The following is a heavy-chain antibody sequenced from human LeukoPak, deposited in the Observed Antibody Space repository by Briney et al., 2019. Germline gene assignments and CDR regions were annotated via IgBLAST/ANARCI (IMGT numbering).Heavy chain of an antibody. CDR3: ARGDEYFDY. CDR1: GGSVSSYY. V-gene: IGHV4-59*02. J-gene: IGHJ4*02. CDR2: IYYSGST. Sequence: SETLSLTCTVSGGSVSSYYWSWIRQPPGKGLEWIGYIYYSGSTNYNPSLKSRVTISVDTSKNQFSLKLSSVTAADTAVYYCARGDEYFDYWGQGTLVTVSS.